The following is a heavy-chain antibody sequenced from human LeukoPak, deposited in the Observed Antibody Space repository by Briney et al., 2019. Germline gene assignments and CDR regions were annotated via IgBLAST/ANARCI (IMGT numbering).Heavy chain of an antibody. V-gene: IGHV4-61*05. CDR2: IYYSGST. J-gene: IGHJ5*02. CDR3: ARDPSSSWYNWFDP. D-gene: IGHD6-13*01. CDR1: GGSISSSSYY. Sequence: SETLSLTCTVSGGSISSSSYYWGWIRQPPGKGLEWIAYIYYSGSTNYNPSFKSRVTISVDTSKNQFSLKLSSVTAADTAVYYCARDPSSSWYNWFDPWGQGTLVTVSS.